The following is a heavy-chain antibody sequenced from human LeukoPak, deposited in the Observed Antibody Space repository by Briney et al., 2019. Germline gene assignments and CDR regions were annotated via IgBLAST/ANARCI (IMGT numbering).Heavy chain of an antibody. Sequence: GGSLRLSCAASGFTFGDYAMHWVRQAPGKGLEWVSTISGSGGSTHYADSVKGRFTITRDNSKNTLYLQMNSLRAEDTAVYYCANDYHDSSAYYAHLGYWGQGTLVTVSS. J-gene: IGHJ4*02. CDR1: GFTFGDYA. CDR2: ISGSGGST. CDR3: ANDYHDSSAYYAHLGY. V-gene: IGHV3-23*01. D-gene: IGHD3-22*01.